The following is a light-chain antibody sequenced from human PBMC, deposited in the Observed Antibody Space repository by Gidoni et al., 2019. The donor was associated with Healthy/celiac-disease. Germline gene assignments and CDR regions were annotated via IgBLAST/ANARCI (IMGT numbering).Light chain of an antibody. CDR3: KSAERSGTYHYV. J-gene: IGLJ1*01. CDR2: KDS. V-gene: IGLV3-25*03. CDR1: ALPKQY. Sequence: SYDLTQPHSVSVSPGQTARITCSGDALPKQYAYWYQQKPGQAPVLVIYKDSERPSGIPERFSGSSSGTTVTLTIRGVQAEDEADYYCKSAERSGTYHYVFGTGTKVNVL.